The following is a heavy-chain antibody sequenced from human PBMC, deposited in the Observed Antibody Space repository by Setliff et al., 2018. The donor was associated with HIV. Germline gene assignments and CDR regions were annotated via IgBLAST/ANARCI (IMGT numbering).Heavy chain of an antibody. J-gene: IGHJ6*03. D-gene: IGHD3-9*01. CDR2: IRGDRGDI. CDR3: ARDRRRYDIVTLHYMDV. CDR1: GFTFSSYS. Sequence: GGSLRLSCAASGFTFSSYSMSWIRQSPGKGLEWVANIRGDRGDINYVDSVKGRFTISRDKSKNTLYLHMNSLRAEDTAMYYCARDRRRYDIVTLHYMDVWGKGTAVTVSS. V-gene: IGHV3-7*01.